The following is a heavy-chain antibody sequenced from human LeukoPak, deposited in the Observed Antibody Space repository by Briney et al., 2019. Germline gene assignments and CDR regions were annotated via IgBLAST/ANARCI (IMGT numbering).Heavy chain of an antibody. V-gene: IGHV4-39*01. D-gene: IGHD3-9*01. CDR1: GGSVSSSLNY. Sequence: SETLSLTCTVSGGSVSSSLNYWGWIRQPPGKGLEWIGNTYYTGSTYSNPTLKSRVTMSVDTSKNQFSLKLSSVTAADTAVYYCARLTKGRYFDYTFDYWGQGTLLTVSS. CDR2: TYYTGST. J-gene: IGHJ4*02. CDR3: ARLTKGRYFDYTFDY.